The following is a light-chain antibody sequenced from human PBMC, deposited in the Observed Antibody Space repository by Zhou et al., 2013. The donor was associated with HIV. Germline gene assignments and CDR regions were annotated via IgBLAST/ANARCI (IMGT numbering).Light chain of an antibody. CDR3: QQRNSWPIT. J-gene: IGKJ5*01. Sequence: EIVMTQSPATLSVSPGERATLSCRASQSVSSYLDWYQQKPGQAPRLLIYGVSNRATGIPARFSGSGSGTDFTLTISRLEPEDFAVYYCQQRNSWPITFGQGTRLEIK. CDR1: QSVSSY. V-gene: IGKV3-11*01. CDR2: GVS.